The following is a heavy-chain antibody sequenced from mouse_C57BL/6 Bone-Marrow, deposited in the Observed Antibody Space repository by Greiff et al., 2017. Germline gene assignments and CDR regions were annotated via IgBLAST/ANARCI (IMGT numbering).Heavy chain of an antibody. J-gene: IGHJ2*01. CDR1: GFTFRDAW. D-gene: IGHD3-3*01. CDR3: TRNRGPYFDY. CDR2: IRNKANNHAT. Sequence: EVKLMESGGGLVQPGGSMKLSCAASGFTFRDAWMDWVRQSPEKGLEWVAEIRNKANNHATYYAESVKGRFTISRDDSKSSVYLQMNSLRAEDTGIYYCTRNRGPYFDYWGQGTTLTVSS. V-gene: IGHV6-6*01.